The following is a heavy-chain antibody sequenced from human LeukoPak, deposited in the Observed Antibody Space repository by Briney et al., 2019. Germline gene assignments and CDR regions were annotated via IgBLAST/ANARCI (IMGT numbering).Heavy chain of an antibody. CDR1: GYTFTSYG. V-gene: IGHV1-18*01. CDR2: ISAYNGNT. D-gene: IGHD3-3*01. Sequence: GASVKVSCKASGYTFTSYGISWVRQAPGQGLEWMGWISAYNGNTNYAQKLQGRVTTTTDTSTSTAYMELRSLRSGDTAVYYCARVGTIFGVVIIPTTSPFDYWGQGTLVTVSS. J-gene: IGHJ4*02. CDR3: ARVGTIFGVVIIPTTSPFDY.